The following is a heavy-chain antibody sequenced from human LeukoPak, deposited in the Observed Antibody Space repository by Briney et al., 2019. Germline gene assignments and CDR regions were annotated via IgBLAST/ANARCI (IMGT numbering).Heavy chain of an antibody. V-gene: IGHV4-39*07. D-gene: IGHD3-9*01. J-gene: IGHJ3*02. CDR3: ARDQSPIIANLLRYFDWSDAFDI. CDR1: GGSISSSSYY. Sequence: SETLSLTCTVSGGSISSSSYYWGWIRQPPGKGLEWIGSIYYSGSTYYNPSLKSRVTISVDTSKNQFSLKLSSVTAADTAVYYCARDQSPIIANLLRYFDWSDAFDIWGQGTMVTVSS. CDR2: IYYSGST.